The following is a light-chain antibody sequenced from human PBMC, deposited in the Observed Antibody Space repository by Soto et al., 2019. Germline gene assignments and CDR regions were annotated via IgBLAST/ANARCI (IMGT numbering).Light chain of an antibody. CDR1: QSVSSY. V-gene: IGKV3-11*01. CDR3: QQRSNWPPYT. J-gene: IGKJ2*01. CDR2: DAS. Sequence: EIVLTQSPATLSLSPGERATLSCRASQSVSSYLAWYQQKPGQAPRLLIYDASNRATGIPARFSGSGSGTDFTRTIRSPEPEDLAVYYCQQRSNWPPYTFGQGTKLEIK.